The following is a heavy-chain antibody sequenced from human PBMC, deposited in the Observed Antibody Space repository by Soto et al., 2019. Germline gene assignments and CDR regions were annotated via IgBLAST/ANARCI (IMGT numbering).Heavy chain of an antibody. CDR1: GDSVKSGAYY. V-gene: IGHV4-61*03. J-gene: IGHJ3*02. CDR2: MSYGGST. D-gene: IGHD1-1*01. CDR3: ARGRELELSGAYDI. Sequence: QVQLQESGPGLVRPSETLSLTCTVSGDSVKSGAYYWTWLRQSPGKGLEWIGYMSYGGSTNYNPSLKSRVTISGDTSKKHFSLNLRSVTAADTAVYYCARGRELELSGAYDIWGQGTKVTVSS.